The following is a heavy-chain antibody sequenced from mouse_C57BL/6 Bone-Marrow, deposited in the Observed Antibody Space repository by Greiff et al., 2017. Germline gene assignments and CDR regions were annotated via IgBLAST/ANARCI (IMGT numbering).Heavy chain of an antibody. CDR3: ADFLDY. CDR1: GFTFSSYG. V-gene: IGHV5-6*01. CDR2: ISSGGSYT. Sequence: EVMLVESGGDLVKPGGSLKLSCAASGFTFSSYGMSWVRQTPDKRLEWVATISSGGSYTYYPDSVKGRFTISRDNAKNPLYLQMSSLKSEDTAMYYCADFLDYWGQGTTLTVSS. J-gene: IGHJ2*01.